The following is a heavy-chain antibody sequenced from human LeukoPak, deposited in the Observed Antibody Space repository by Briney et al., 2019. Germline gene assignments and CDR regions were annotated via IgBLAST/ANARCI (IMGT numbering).Heavy chain of an antibody. D-gene: IGHD3-16*01. Sequence: GGSLRLSCAASGFTFTDYWMHWVRQAPGKGLVWVSIVNTDTRGTYYADSVKGRFTISRDNAKNTLSLQMNSLRAEDTAVYYCARAGAYRFDYWGQGTLVTVSS. CDR1: GFTFTDYW. V-gene: IGHV3-74*01. CDR3: ARAGAYRFDY. J-gene: IGHJ4*02. CDR2: VNTDTRGT.